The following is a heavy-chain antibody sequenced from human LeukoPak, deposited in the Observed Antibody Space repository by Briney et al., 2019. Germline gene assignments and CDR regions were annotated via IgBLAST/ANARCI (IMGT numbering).Heavy chain of an antibody. CDR3: ARGPYGDYVSPLDY. CDR2: IYHSGST. CDR1: GSSISSSNW. Sequence: SGTLSLTCAVSGSSISSSNWWSWVRQPPGKGLEWIGEIYHSGSTNYNPSLKSRVTISVDKSKNQFSLKLSSVTAADTAVYYCARGPYGDYVSPLDYWGQGTLVTVSS. D-gene: IGHD4-17*01. V-gene: IGHV4-4*02. J-gene: IGHJ4*02.